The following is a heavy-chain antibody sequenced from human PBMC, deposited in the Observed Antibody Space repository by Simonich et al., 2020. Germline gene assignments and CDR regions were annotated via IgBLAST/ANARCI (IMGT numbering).Heavy chain of an antibody. CDR2: KSYDGSNK. J-gene: IGHJ3*02. CDR3: AREGAGNDAFDI. D-gene: IGHD1-26*01. Sequence: QVQLVESGGGVVQPGRSLRLSCAASGFTFSSYAMHWVRQAPGKGLEWVAVKSYDGSNKYYADSGKGRFTISRDNSKNTLYLQMNSLRAEDTAVYYCAREGAGNDAFDIWGQGTMVTVSS. V-gene: IGHV3-30*07. CDR1: GFTFSSYA.